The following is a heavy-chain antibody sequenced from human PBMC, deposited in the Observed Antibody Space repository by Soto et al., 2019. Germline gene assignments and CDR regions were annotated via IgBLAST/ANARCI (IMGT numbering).Heavy chain of an antibody. CDR2: INPSGGST. CDR3: AREAGDSSSWRYYYHCLDV. J-gene: IGHJ6*02. V-gene: IGHV1-46*01. CDR1: GYTFTSYY. Sequence: GASVKVSCKASGYTFTSYYMHWVRQAPGQGLEWMGIINPSGGSTSYAQKFQGRVTMTRDTSTSTVYMELSSLRSEDTAVYYCAREAGDSSSWRYYYHCLDVWGQGTTVTVSS. D-gene: IGHD6-13*01.